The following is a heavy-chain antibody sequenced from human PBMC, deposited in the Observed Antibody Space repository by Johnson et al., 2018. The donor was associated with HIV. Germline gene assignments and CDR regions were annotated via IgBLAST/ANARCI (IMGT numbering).Heavy chain of an antibody. Sequence: VQLVESGGGVVQPGGSLRLSCAAYEFTFSDYYMNWIRQAPGKGLEWVSYISSSGSTIYYADSVKGRFTISRDNAKNSLYLQMNSLRAEDTAVYYCARGYSSGWYQAFDIWGQGTMVTVSS. J-gene: IGHJ3*02. CDR1: EFTFSDYY. D-gene: IGHD6-19*01. V-gene: IGHV3-11*04. CDR3: ARGYSSGWYQAFDI. CDR2: ISSSGSTI.